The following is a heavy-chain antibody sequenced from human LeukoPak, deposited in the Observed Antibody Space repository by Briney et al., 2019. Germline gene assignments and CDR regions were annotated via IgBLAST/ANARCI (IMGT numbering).Heavy chain of an antibody. CDR2: IYYSGST. V-gene: IGHV4-61*01. CDR1: GDSVRSGSTY. Sequence: SETLSLTCTVSGDSVRSGSTYWSWIRQPPGKGLEWIGFIYYSGSTYYNPSLKSRVTISVDTSKNQFSLRLSSVTATDTAEYFCARHQMRYSYGTLFDYWGQGTLVTVSS. CDR3: ARHQMRYSYGTLFDY. J-gene: IGHJ4*02. D-gene: IGHD5-18*01.